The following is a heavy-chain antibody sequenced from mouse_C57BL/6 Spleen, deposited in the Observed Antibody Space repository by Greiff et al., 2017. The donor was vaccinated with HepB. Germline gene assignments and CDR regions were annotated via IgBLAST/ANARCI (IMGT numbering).Heavy chain of an antibody. V-gene: IGHV1-18*01. J-gene: IGHJ2*01. CDR3: ARSGITTVSARLWDFDY. CDR2: INPNNGGT. D-gene: IGHD1-1*01. Sequence: EVKLQESGPELVKPGASVKIPCKASGYTFTDYNMDWVKQSHGKSLEWIGDINPNNGGTIYNQKFKGKATLTVDKSSSTAYMELRSLTSEDTAVYYCARSGITTVSARLWDFDYWGQGTTLTVSS. CDR1: GYTFTDYN.